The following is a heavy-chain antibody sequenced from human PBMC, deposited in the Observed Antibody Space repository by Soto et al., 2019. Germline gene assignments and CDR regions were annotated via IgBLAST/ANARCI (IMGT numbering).Heavy chain of an antibody. Sequence: GGSLRLSCAASGFTFSSYAMSWVRQAPGKGLEWVSAISGSGGSTYYADSVKGRFTISRDNSKNTLYLQMNSLRAEDTAVYYCAKKTNGPPLVQWLVDHDYWGQGTLVTVSS. CDR1: GFTFSSYA. V-gene: IGHV3-23*01. J-gene: IGHJ4*02. CDR3: AKKTNGPPLVQWLVDHDY. CDR2: ISGSGGST. D-gene: IGHD6-19*01.